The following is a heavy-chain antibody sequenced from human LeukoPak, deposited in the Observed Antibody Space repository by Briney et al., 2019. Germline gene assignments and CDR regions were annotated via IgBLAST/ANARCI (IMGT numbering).Heavy chain of an antibody. V-gene: IGHV1-2*02. CDR3: ARDGWFGELWYYYGMDV. J-gene: IGHJ6*02. CDR2: INPNSGGT. CDR1: GYTFTGYY. Sequence: ASVKVSCKASGYTFTGYYMHWVRQAPGQGLEWMGWINPNSGGTNYAQKFQGSVTMTRDTSISTAYIELSRLRSDDTAVYYCARDGWFGELWYYYGMDVWGQGTTVTVSS. D-gene: IGHD3-10*01.